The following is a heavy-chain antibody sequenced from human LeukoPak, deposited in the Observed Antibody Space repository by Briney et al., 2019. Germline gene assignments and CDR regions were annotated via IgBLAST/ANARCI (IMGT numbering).Heavy chain of an antibody. D-gene: IGHD2-15*01. CDR3: ASEYCSGGSCLALFDY. V-gene: IGHV1-69*05. CDR1: GGTFSSYA. CDR2: IIPIFGTA. Sequence: SVKVSCKASGGTFSSYAISWVRQAPGQGLEWMGRIIPIFGTANYAQKFQGRATITTDESTSTAYMELSSLRSEDTAVYYCASEYCSGGSCLALFDYWGQGTLVTVSS. J-gene: IGHJ4*02.